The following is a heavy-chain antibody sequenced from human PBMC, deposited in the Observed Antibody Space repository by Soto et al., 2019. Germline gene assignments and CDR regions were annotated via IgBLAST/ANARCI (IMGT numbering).Heavy chain of an antibody. CDR3: AKEGYCSKTSCAELGVDALDI. CDR1: GFTFSSFA. V-gene: IGHV3-23*01. J-gene: IGHJ3*02. D-gene: IGHD2-15*01. Sequence: VQLLESGGGLVQPGGSLRLSCTASGFTFSSFAMSWVRQSPAKGLEWVSAISGRGSSVYYAESVKGRFTISRDNSRNTLYLQMNSLRADDTAVYYCAKEGYCSKTSCAELGVDALDIWGQGTVVTVS. CDR2: ISGRGSSV.